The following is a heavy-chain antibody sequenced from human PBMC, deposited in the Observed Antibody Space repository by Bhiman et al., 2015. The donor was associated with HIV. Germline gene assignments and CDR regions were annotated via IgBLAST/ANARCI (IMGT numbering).Heavy chain of an antibody. CDR3: AREPGGTTEGRFDY. Sequence: EVQLVESGGGLVKPGGSLRLSCAASGFTFSSHSMNWVRQAPGKGLEWVSSISSSSYYIYYADSVKGRFTISRDNAKNSLSLQMNSLRAEDTAVYYCAREPGGTTEGRFDYWGQGTLVTVSS. D-gene: IGHD1-7*01. J-gene: IGHJ4*02. CDR1: GFTFSSHS. V-gene: IGHV3-21*03. CDR2: ISSSSYYI.